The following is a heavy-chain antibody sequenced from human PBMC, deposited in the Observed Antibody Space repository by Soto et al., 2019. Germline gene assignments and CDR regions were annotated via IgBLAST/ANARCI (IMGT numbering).Heavy chain of an antibody. Sequence: ESGGGLVQPGGSLRLSCAASGFTFSSYAMHWVRQAPGKGLEYVSAISSNGGSTYYANSVKGRFTISRDNSKNTLYLQMGSLRAEDMAVYYCARGASGNYYGSGSYYNGDYWGQGTLVTVSS. J-gene: IGHJ4*02. CDR2: ISSNGGST. CDR3: ARGASGNYYGSGSYYNGDY. V-gene: IGHV3-64*01. CDR1: GFTFSSYA. D-gene: IGHD3-10*01.